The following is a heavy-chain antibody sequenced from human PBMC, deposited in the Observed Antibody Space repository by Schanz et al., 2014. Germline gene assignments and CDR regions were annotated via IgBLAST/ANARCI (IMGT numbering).Heavy chain of an antibody. Sequence: QVQLVQSGAEVKKPGSSVNVSCEASGGTFGRYTISWLRQAPGQGLEWMGWINPDSGGTNYAQKFQGRVTMTRDMSINTAYMELSRLRSDDSAVYYCASDFWSGYSHYYYGLDVWGQGTTVTVSS. V-gene: IGHV1-2*02. CDR2: INPDSGGT. CDR3: ASDFWSGYSHYYYGLDV. D-gene: IGHD3-3*01. J-gene: IGHJ6*02. CDR1: GGTFGRYT.